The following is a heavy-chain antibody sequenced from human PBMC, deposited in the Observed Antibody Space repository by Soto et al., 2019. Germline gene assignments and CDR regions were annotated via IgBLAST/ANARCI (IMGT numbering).Heavy chain of an antibody. J-gene: IGHJ4*02. D-gene: IGHD3-3*01. CDR2: ICNSGTT. Sequence: SETLSLTCTVSGGSIRSYCWTWIRQPPGEGLEWIGCICNSGTTNYNPSLKSRVAISVDTSKNQFSLKLSSVTAADTAVYYCARSTQRWRFXEWLPNDYWGQGTLVTVSS. V-gene: IGHV4-59*01. CDR1: GGSIRSYC. CDR3: ARSTQRWRFXEWLPNDY.